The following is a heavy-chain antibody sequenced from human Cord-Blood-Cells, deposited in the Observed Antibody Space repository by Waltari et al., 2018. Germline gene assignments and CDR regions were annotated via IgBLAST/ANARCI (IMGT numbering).Heavy chain of an antibody. D-gene: IGHD6-13*01. J-gene: IGHJ4*02. Sequence: QVQLVQSGAEVKKPVASVKVSCMSSGYTFTSSYTHRVRQAPGQGLEWMGIINPSGGSTSYAQNFQGRVTMTRDTSTSTVYMELSSLRSEDTAVYYCARDKIAAADYWGQGTLVTVSS. CDR2: INPSGGST. CDR1: GYTFTSSY. CDR3: ARDKIAAADY. V-gene: IGHV1-46*01.